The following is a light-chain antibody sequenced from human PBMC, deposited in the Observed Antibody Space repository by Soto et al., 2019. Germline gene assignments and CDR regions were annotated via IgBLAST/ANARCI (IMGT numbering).Light chain of an antibody. CDR1: QTVTGNF. V-gene: IGKV3-20*01. CDR2: DTF. J-gene: IGKJ1*01. CDR3: QQYGDSKT. Sequence: ELVLTQSPGTLSLSPGERATLSCRASQTVTGNFLAWYQQRPGRAPRLLIYDTFSRATGIPDRFSGSGSGTDFTLTINRLEPEDFAVYYCQQYGDSKTFGRGTKVEI.